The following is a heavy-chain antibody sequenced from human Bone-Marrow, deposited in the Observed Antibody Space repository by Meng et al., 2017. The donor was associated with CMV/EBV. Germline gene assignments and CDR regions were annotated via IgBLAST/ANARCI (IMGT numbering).Heavy chain of an antibody. D-gene: IGHD5-12*01. CDR1: GLTVSNDF. V-gene: IGHV3-53*01. Sequence: GECLKISCAASGLTVSNDFMAWVRQAPGKGLEFVSIIYSGGNSFAADSVKGRFTISRDNAKNSLYLQMNSLRAEDAAVYFCARDLWEDSGYDYYYGMDVWGQGTTVTVSS. CDR2: IYSGGNS. J-gene: IGHJ6*02. CDR3: ARDLWEDSGYDYYYGMDV.